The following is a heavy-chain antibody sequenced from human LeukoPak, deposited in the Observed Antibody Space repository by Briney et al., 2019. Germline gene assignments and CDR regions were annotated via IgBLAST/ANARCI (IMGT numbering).Heavy chain of an antibody. Sequence: GASVKVSCKASGYTFTGYYMHWVRQAPGQGLEWMGWINPNSGGTNYAQKFQGRVTMTRDTSISTAYMELSRLRSDDTAVYYCARDESYSSAWYAKDWFDPGAREPWSPSPQ. J-gene: IGHJ5*02. CDR2: INPNSGGT. CDR3: ARDESYSSAWYAKDWFDP. D-gene: IGHD6-19*01. CDR1: GYTFTGYY. V-gene: IGHV1-2*02.